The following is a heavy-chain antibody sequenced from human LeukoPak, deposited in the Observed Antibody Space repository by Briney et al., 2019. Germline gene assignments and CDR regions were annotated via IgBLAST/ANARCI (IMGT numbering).Heavy chain of an antibody. D-gene: IGHD2-15*01. V-gene: IGHV3-48*03. CDR1: GFTFSTYE. CDR3: ARAGSSATPSTFFGY. Sequence: GGSLRLSCAASGFTFSTYEMNWVRQAPGKGLEWISFISGRGTTIYYADSVKGRFTISRDKANNTLYLQMNSLRAEDTAVYYCARAGSSATPSTFFGYWGQGTLVTVSS. CDR2: ISGRGTTI. J-gene: IGHJ4*02.